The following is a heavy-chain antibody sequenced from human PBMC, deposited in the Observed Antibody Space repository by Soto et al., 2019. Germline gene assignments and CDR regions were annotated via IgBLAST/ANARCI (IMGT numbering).Heavy chain of an antibody. J-gene: IGHJ4*02. V-gene: IGHV3-23*01. CDR2: ISGSGGGT. CDR1: GFTFSHYA. CDR3: ARYGIDLVVVAAGTAEC. D-gene: IGHD2-21*02. Sequence: EVQLLESGGGLVQPGGSLRLSCAASGFTFSHYAMGWVRQAPGRGLEWVSAISGSGGGTYYADSVKGRFTISRDNVKNTLFLQMYSLRAEDTAVYYCARYGIDLVVVAAGTAECRGQGTLVPVSS.